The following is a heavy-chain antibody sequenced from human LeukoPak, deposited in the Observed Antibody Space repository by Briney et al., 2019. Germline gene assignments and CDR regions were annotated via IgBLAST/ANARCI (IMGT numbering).Heavy chain of an antibody. D-gene: IGHD1-26*01. CDR3: AKDSEEWELLRLPYFDY. Sequence: GGSLRLSCAASGFTFSGYAMSWVRQAPGKGLEWVSAISGSGGSTYYADSVKGRFTISRDNSKNTLYLQMNSLRAEDTAVYYCAKDSEEWELLRLPYFDYWGQGTLVTVSS. CDR2: ISGSGGST. J-gene: IGHJ4*02. CDR1: GFTFSGYA. V-gene: IGHV3-23*01.